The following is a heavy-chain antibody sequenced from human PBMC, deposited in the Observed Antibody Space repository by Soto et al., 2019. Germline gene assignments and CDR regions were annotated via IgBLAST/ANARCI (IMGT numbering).Heavy chain of an antibody. CDR2: INAGNGNT. CDR3: AREAYGKLSAFDI. V-gene: IGHV1-3*01. D-gene: IGHD4-17*01. CDR1: GYTFTSYA. J-gene: IGHJ3*02. Sequence: QVPLVQSGAEVKKPGASVKVSCKASGYTFTSYAMHWVRQAPGQRLEWMGWINAGNGNTKYSQKFQGRVTITRDTSASTAYMELSSLRSEDTALYYCAREAYGKLSAFDIWGQGTMVTVSS.